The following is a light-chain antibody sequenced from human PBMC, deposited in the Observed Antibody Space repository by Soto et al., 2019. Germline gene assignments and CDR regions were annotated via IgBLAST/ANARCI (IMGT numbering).Light chain of an antibody. CDR1: FSNIGENYE. J-gene: IGLJ3*02. CDR3: QTYDSKLDGSV. Sequence: QAVLTQPPSVSGAPGHRVTISYNGSFSNIGENYEVHWYQQLPGTAPKLLIYGNTNRPSGVPDRFSASKSGTSASLTISELQPGDQADYYCQTYDSKLDGSVLGGGTKVTVL. V-gene: IGLV1-40*01. CDR2: GNT.